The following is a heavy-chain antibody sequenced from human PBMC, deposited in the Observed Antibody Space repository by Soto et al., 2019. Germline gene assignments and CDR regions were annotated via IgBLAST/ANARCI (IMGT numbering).Heavy chain of an antibody. J-gene: IGHJ4*02. CDR2: IYYSGST. CDR1: GGSISSSSYY. CDR3: ARLRQQLVVDY. D-gene: IGHD6-13*01. Sequence: SETLSLTCTVSGGSISSSSYYWGWIRQPPGKGLEWIGSIYYSGSTYYNPSLKSRVTISVDTSKNQFSLKLSSVTAADTAVDYCARLRQQLVVDYWGQGTLLTVSS. V-gene: IGHV4-39*01.